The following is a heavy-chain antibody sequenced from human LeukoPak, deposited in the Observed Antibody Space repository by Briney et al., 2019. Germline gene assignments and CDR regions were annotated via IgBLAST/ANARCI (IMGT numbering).Heavy chain of an antibody. V-gene: IGHV4-59*01. CDR2: IYYSGST. CDR3: ARALRARITGTTASVYGMDV. J-gene: IGHJ6*02. D-gene: IGHD1-20*01. Sequence: PGPLSLTCTASGGSLSSYYGSWIRQPPGRGLEGMGYIYYSGSTNYNPSLKSRVTISVDTSKNQFSLKLSSVTAADTAVYYCARALRARITGTTASVYGMDVWGQGTTVTVSS. CDR1: GGSLSSYY.